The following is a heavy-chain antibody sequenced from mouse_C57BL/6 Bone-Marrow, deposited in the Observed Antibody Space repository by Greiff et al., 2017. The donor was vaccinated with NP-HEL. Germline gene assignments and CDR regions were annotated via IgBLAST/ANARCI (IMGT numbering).Heavy chain of an antibody. D-gene: IGHD1-1*01. J-gene: IGHJ2*01. CDR1: GFNIKDDY. V-gene: IGHV14-4*01. Sequence: VQLQQSGAELVRPGASVKLSCTASGFNIKDDYMPWVKQRPEQGLEWIGWIDPENGDTEYASKFQGKATITADTSSNTAYLQLSSLTSEDTAVYYCTTASYYYGSSLWWGQGTTLTVSS. CDR3: TTASYYYGSSLW. CDR2: IDPENGDT.